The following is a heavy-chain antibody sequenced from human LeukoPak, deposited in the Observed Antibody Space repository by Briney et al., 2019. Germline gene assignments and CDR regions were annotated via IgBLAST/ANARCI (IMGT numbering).Heavy chain of an antibody. D-gene: IGHD2-2*01. V-gene: IGHV1-18*01. CDR1: GYTFTSYG. CDR3: ARVYCSSTSCYFSTFDY. CDR2: ISAYNGNT. J-gene: IGHJ4*02. Sequence: ASVKVSCKASGYTFTSYGISWVRQAPGQGLEWMGWISAYNGNTNYARKLQGRVTMTTDTSTSTAYMELRSLRSDDTAVYYCARVYCSSTSCYFSTFDYWGQGTLVTVSS.